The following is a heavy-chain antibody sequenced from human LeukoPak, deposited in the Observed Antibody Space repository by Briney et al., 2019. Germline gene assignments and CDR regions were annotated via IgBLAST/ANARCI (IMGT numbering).Heavy chain of an antibody. CDR2: ILYDGSNK. D-gene: IGHD5-18*01. CDR1: GFTFSSSG. CDR3: AKGQPGGTQLPSWAPYYFDY. V-gene: IGHV3-30*18. Sequence: GRSLRLSCAASGFTFSSSGMHWVRLAPGKGLQWVAVILYDGSNKYYTNSVKGRFTISRDNSKNTVYLQMNSLRAEDTAVYYCAKGQPGGTQLPSWAPYYFDYWGQGTLVTVSS. J-gene: IGHJ4*02.